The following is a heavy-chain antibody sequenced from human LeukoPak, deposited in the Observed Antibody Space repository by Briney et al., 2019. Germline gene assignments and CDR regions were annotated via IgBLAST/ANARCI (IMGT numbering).Heavy chain of an antibody. CDR3: ARGRLELLWFGEFLNYYFDY. D-gene: IGHD3-10*01. J-gene: IGHJ4*02. V-gene: IGHV4-34*01. Sequence: PSETLSLTCAVYGGSFSGYYRSWICQPPGKGLEWIGEINHSGSTNYNPSLKSRVTISVDTSKNQFSLKLSSVTAADTAVYYCARGRLELLWFGEFLNYYFDYWGQGTLVTVSS. CDR1: GGSFSGYY. CDR2: INHSGST.